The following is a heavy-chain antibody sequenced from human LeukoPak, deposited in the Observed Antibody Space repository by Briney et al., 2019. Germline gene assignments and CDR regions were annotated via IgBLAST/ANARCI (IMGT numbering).Heavy chain of an antibody. V-gene: IGHV3-74*01. D-gene: IGHD2-15*01. J-gene: IGHJ4*02. CDR1: GFTFSSYW. Sequence: PGGSLRLSCAASGFTFSSYWMHWVRQAPGKWLVWVSRINSDGSSTSYADSVKGRFTISRDNAKNTLYLQMNSLRAEDTAVYYCARDPAPRGGSCHDYWGQGTLVTVSS. CDR3: ARDPAPRGGSCHDY. CDR2: INSDGSST.